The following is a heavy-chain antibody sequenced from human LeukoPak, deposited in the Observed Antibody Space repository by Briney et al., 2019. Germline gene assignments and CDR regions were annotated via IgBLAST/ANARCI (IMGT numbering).Heavy chain of an antibody. CDR3: ARDRGVYCSGGSCYPNWFDP. Sequence: SVTVSCKASGGTFSSYAISWVRQAPGQGLEWMGGIIPIFGTANYAQKFQGRVTITADESTSTAYMELSSLRSEDTAVYYCARDRGVYCSGGSCYPNWFDPWGQGTLVTVSS. V-gene: IGHV1-69*13. CDR1: GGTFSSYA. D-gene: IGHD2-15*01. CDR2: IIPIFGTA. J-gene: IGHJ5*02.